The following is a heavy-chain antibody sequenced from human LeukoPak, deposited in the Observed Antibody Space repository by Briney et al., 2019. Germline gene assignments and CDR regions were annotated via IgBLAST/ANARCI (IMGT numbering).Heavy chain of an antibody. J-gene: IGHJ4*02. D-gene: IGHD5-12*01. CDR1: GGSISNYY. CDR2: TYYSGST. Sequence: PSETLSLTCTVSGGSISNYYWTWIRQPPGKGLEWIGYTYYSGSTNYNPSLKSRATMSVDTSKNQFSLKLSSVTAADTAVYYCATQGAQIMDTRHFDNWGQGTLVTVSS. V-gene: IGHV4-59*08. CDR3: ATQGAQIMDTRHFDN.